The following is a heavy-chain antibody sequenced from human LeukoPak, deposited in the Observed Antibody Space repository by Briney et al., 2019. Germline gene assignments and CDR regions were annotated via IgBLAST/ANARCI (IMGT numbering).Heavy chain of an antibody. CDR3: ARDLRGSNLYYYYYMDV. Sequence: ASVTVSCKASGYTFTSYGISWVRQAPGQGLEWMGWISAYNGNTNYAQKFQGRVTMTRDTSTSTVYMELSSLRSEDTAVYYCARDLRGSNLYYYYYMDVWGKGTTVTVSS. V-gene: IGHV1-18*01. CDR1: GYTFTSYG. D-gene: IGHD6-13*01. CDR2: ISAYNGNT. J-gene: IGHJ6*03.